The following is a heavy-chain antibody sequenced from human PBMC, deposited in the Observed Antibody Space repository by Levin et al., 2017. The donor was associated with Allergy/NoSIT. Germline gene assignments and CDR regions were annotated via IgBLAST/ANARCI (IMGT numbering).Heavy chain of an antibody. J-gene: IGHJ4*02. CDR2: ISSSSSYI. Sequence: GGSLRLSCAASGFTFSSYSMNWVRQAPGKGLEWVSSISSSSSYIYYADSVKGRFTISRDNAKNSLYLQMNSLRAEDTAVYYCARTHPHYCSGGSCYSPFDYWGQGTLVTVSS. V-gene: IGHV3-21*01. D-gene: IGHD2-15*01. CDR3: ARTHPHYCSGGSCYSPFDY. CDR1: GFTFSSYS.